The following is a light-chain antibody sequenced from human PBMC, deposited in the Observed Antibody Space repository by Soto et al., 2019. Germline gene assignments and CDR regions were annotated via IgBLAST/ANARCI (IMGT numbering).Light chain of an antibody. J-gene: IGKJ1*01. V-gene: IGKV1-39*01. Sequence: DIQMTQSPSSLSASVGGRVTITCRASQSISSYLNWYQQKPGKAPKLLIYAASSLQSGVPSRFSGSGSGTDFTLTISSLQPEDFATYYCQQSSEATWTFGQGTKVEIK. CDR2: AAS. CDR1: QSISSY. CDR3: QQSSEATWT.